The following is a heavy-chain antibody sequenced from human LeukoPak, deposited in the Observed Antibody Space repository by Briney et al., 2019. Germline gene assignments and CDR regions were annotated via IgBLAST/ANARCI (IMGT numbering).Heavy chain of an antibody. D-gene: IGHD2-15*01. CDR2: INAGDSDT. V-gene: IGHV5-51*01. CDR1: GYTFASYW. Sequence: GESLKISCKGSGYTFASYWIAWVRQMPGQGLEWMGMINAGDSDTRYSPSFQGQVTISADKSISTAYLQWSSLKASDTAMYYCARLRDSSVDYWGQGTLVTVSS. CDR3: ARLRDSSVDY. J-gene: IGHJ4*02.